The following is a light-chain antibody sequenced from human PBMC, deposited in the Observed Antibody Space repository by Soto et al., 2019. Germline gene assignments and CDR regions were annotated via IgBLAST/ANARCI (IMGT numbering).Light chain of an antibody. Sequence: PGDRATLSCRASRRISSAYLAWYQQKPGQAPRLLIYGASTRATDIPDRFTGSGSATDFTLIISRLEPEDFAVYYCLQSGNSPLTFGQGTMLEIK. J-gene: IGKJ2*01. V-gene: IGKV3-20*01. CDR1: RRISSAY. CDR2: GAS. CDR3: LQSGNSPLT.